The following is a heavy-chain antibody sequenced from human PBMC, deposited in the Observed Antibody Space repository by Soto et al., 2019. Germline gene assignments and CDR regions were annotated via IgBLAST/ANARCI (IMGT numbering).Heavy chain of an antibody. V-gene: IGHV1-3*01. Sequence: ASVKVSCKASGYTFTGHAIHWVRQAPGQRLEWMGWINGGNGDTKYSQKFQGRVTISRDTSASTAYMELTSLGSEDTAVYHCARGYCSSTSCQYYFDFWGQGTLVTVSS. J-gene: IGHJ4*02. D-gene: IGHD2-2*01. CDR1: GYTFTGHA. CDR3: ARGYCSSTSCQYYFDF. CDR2: INGGNGDT.